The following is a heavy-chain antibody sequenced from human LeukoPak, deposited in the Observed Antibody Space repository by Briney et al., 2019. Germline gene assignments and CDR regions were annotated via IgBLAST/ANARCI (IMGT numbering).Heavy chain of an antibody. J-gene: IGHJ4*02. CDR1: GGSISTYY. V-gene: IGHV4-4*07. Sequence: SETLSLTCTVSGGSISTYYWSWIRQPAGKGLEWIGRIYTSGSTKYNPSLKSRVTMSVDTSKNQFSLKLNSVTAADTAVYYCAAGVHSGSFHFDYWGQGTLVTVSS. D-gene: IGHD1-26*01. CDR2: IYTSGST. CDR3: AAGVHSGSFHFDY.